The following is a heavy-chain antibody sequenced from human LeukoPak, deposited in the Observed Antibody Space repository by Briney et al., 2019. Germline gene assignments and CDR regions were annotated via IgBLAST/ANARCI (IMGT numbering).Heavy chain of an antibody. CDR1: GGSISSSNW. Sequence: PSETLSLTCAVSGGSISSSNWWSWIRQPPGKGLEWIGEIYHSGSTNYNPSLKSRVTISVDKSKNQFSLKLSSVTAADTAVYYCARVGSGSYRLDYWGQGTLVTVSS. D-gene: IGHD3-10*01. CDR2: IYHSGST. V-gene: IGHV4-4*02. J-gene: IGHJ4*02. CDR3: ARVGSGSYRLDY.